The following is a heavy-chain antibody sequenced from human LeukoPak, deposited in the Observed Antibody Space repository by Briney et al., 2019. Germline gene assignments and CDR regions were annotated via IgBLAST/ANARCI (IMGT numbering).Heavy chain of an antibody. CDR1: GFTFSTYG. Sequence: GGSLRLSCAASGFTFSTYGMHWVRQAPGKGLEWVAIISYDGSNKYYADSVKGRFTISRDNSKNTLYLQINSLRAEDTAVYYCARDRTSIAVAGTRWGYYFDYWGQGTLVTVFS. D-gene: IGHD6-19*01. V-gene: IGHV3-30*03. J-gene: IGHJ4*02. CDR3: ARDRTSIAVAGTRWGYYFDY. CDR2: ISYDGSNK.